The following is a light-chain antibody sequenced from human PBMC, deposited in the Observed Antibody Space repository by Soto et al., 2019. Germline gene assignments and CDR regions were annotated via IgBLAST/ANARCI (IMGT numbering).Light chain of an antibody. CDR2: GAF. V-gene: IGKV3-20*01. CDR1: QSVTSNY. Sequence: IVLTQSPGTLSLSPGERATLSCRASQSVTSNYLAWYQQKPGQAPRLLIYGAFNRATGIPDRFSGSGSGTDFTLTISRLEPEDFAVYYCQQYGSSPRTFGQVTTVEIK. J-gene: IGKJ1*01. CDR3: QQYGSSPRT.